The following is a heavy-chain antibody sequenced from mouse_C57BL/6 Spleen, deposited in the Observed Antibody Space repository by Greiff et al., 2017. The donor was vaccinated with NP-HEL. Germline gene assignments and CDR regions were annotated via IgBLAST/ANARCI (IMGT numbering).Heavy chain of an antibody. V-gene: IGHV3-6*01. CDR2: ISYDGSN. Sequence: ESGPGLVKPSQSLSLTCSVTGYSITSGYYWNWIRQFPGNKLEWMGYISYDGSNNYNPSLKNRISITRDTSKNQFFLKLNSVTTEDTATYYCASDGSSPFDYWGQGTTLTVSS. J-gene: IGHJ2*01. D-gene: IGHD1-1*01. CDR1: GYSITSGYY. CDR3: ASDGSSPFDY.